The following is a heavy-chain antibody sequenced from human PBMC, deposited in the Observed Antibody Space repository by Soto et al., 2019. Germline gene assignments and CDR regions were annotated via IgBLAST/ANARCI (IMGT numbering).Heavy chain of an antibody. CDR2: ISYDGSNK. Sequence: QVQLVESGGGVVQPGRSLRLSCAASGFTFSSYGMHWVRQAPGKGLEWVAVISYDGSNKYYADSVKGRFTISRDNSKNXLYLQMNSLRVEDTAVYYCERGRCSGGSCHLNLDYWGQGTLVTVSS. CDR1: GFTFSSYG. V-gene: IGHV3-30*03. CDR3: ERGRCSGGSCHLNLDY. J-gene: IGHJ4*02. D-gene: IGHD2-15*01.